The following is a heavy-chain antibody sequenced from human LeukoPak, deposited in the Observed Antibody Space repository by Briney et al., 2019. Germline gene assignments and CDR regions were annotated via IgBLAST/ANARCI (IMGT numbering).Heavy chain of an antibody. CDR1: GYTFTGYC. J-gene: IGHJ4*02. V-gene: IGHV1-2*02. CDR2: INPNSGGT. CDR3: ARGGSCYYASLPAMAEGTDY. Sequence: ASVKVSCKASGYTFTGYCMHWVRQAPGQGLEWMGWINPNSGGTNYAQKFQGRVTMTRDTSISTAYMELSRLRSDDTAVYYCARGGSCYYASLPAMAEGTDYWGQGTLVTVSS. D-gene: IGHD2-15*01.